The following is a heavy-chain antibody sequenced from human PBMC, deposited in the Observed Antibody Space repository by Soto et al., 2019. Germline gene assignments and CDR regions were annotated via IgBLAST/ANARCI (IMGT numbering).Heavy chain of an antibody. J-gene: IGHJ5*02. CDR2: HYSGGST. Sequence: PRLSCAISGFSVSSNYLSWVRQAPGKGLEWVSVHYSGGSTYYADSVQGRFTISRDKSNNTLYLQMRRVRAEDTAVYFCARHRHPRGTVGATSPLDPWGQGTQVTVSS. CDR3: ARHRHPRGTVGATSPLDP. V-gene: IGHV3-53*01. CDR1: GFSVSSNY. D-gene: IGHD1-26*01.